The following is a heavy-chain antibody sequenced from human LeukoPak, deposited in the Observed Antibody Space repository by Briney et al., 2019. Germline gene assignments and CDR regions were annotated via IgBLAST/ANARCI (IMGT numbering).Heavy chain of an antibody. CDR3: ARGRSKYYFDY. V-gene: IGHV4-59*01. CDR1: GGSISSYY. J-gene: IGHJ4*02. CDR2: IYYSGST. Sequence: SETLSLTCTVSGGSISSYYWSWIRQPPGKGLEWIGYIYYSGSTNYNLSLKSRVTISVDTSKNQFSLKLSSVTAADTAVYYCARGRSKYYFDYWGQGTLVTVSS.